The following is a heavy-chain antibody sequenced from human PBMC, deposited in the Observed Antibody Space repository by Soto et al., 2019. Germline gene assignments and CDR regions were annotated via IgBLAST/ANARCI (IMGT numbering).Heavy chain of an antibody. V-gene: IGHV1-3*01. CDR3: ARGGYCSGGSCNIFDY. J-gene: IGHJ4*02. CDR1: GYTFTSYA. D-gene: IGHD2-15*01. CDR2: INAGNGNT. Sequence: GASVKVSCKASGYTFTSYAMHWVRQAPGQRLEWMGWINAGNGNTKYSQKFQGRVTITRDTSASTAYMELSSLRSEDTAVYYCARGGYCSGGSCNIFDYWGQGTLVTVSS.